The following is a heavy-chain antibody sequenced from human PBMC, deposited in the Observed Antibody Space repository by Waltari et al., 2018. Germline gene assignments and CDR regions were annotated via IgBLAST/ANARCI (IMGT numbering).Heavy chain of an antibody. CDR2: INPNSGGT. J-gene: IGHJ4*02. V-gene: IGHV1-2*04. CDR3: ARADLVGANRSISGFDY. D-gene: IGHD1-26*01. CDR1: GYTFTGYY. Sequence: QVQLVQSGAEVKKPGASVKVSCKASGYTFTGYYMHWVRQAPGQGLEWMGWINPNSGGTNYAQKFQGWVTMTRDTSISTAYMELSRLRSDDTAVYYCARADLVGANRSISGFDYWGQGTLVTVSS.